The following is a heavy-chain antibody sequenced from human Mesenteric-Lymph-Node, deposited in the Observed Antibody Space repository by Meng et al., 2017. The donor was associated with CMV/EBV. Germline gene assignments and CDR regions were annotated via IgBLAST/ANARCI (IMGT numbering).Heavy chain of an antibody. CDR2: ISGSDGST. J-gene: IGHJ4*02. D-gene: IGHD3-3*01. CDR3: ARSKTTYDFWSGSSLYYFDY. V-gene: IGHV3-23*01. Sequence: GESLKISCAASGFIFNNYVMTWVRQAPGKGLEWVSSISGSDGSTYYADSVKGRFTISRDNAKNTLYLQMNSLRAEDTAVYYCARSKTTYDFWSGSSLYYFDYWGQGTLVTVSS. CDR1: GFIFNNYV.